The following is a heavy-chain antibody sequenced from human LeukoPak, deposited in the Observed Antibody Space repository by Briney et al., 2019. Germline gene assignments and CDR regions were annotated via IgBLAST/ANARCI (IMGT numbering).Heavy chain of an antibody. CDR1: GGSISSGDYY. Sequence: SETLSLTCTVSGGSISSGDYYWSWIRQPPGKGLEWIGYIYYSGSTYYNPSLKSRVTISVDTSKNQFSQKLSSVTAADTAVYYCARVVVVVAARNWFDPWGQGTLVTVSS. J-gene: IGHJ5*02. CDR3: ARVVVVVAARNWFDP. CDR2: IYYSGST. V-gene: IGHV4-30-4*01. D-gene: IGHD2-15*01.